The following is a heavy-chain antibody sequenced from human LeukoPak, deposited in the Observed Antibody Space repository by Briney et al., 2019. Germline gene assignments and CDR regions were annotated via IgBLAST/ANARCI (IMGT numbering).Heavy chain of an antibody. Sequence: GGSLKISCKASGYSFRSFWIGWVRQMPGKGLEWMGVIDPDDSETRYSPSFQGQVTISADKSISTAYLQWSTLKASDSAMYYCARRPLLYGSGSYWDYWGQGTLVTVSS. V-gene: IGHV5-51*01. D-gene: IGHD3-10*01. CDR2: IDPDDSET. CDR1: GYSFRSFW. J-gene: IGHJ4*02. CDR3: ARRPLLYGSGSYWDY.